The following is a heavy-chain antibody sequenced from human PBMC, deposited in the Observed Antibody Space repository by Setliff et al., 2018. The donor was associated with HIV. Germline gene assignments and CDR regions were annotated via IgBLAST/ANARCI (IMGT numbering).Heavy chain of an antibody. V-gene: IGHV4-39*07. Sequence: SETLSLTCTVSGGSISSRTYYWGCIRQPPGKGLEWIGSIYYSGSTKYHASLKSRVTISIDTSKNQISLKLSSVTAADTAVYCCARGLNYYGSGSYLPLGYWGQGTLVTVSS. D-gene: IGHD3-10*01. J-gene: IGHJ4*02. CDR2: IYYSGST. CDR1: GGSISSRTYY. CDR3: ARGLNYYGSGSYLPLGY.